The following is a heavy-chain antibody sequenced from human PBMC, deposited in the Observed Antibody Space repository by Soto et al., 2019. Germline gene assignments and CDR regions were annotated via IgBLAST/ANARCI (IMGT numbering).Heavy chain of an antibody. J-gene: IGHJ6*02. CDR1: GYTCSRYG. V-gene: IGHV1-18*01. D-gene: IGHD2-8*01. CDR3: AKNGQPPYYYYGMDV. CDR2: ISGYNGDT. Sequence: QGQLVQSGPEVKKPGASVKVSCKASGYTCSRYGISWVRQAPGQGLEWMGWISGYNGDTIYAQKVQGRVTMTIDTSSYTAYMELRSLTSDDTAIYYCAKNGQPPYYYYGMDVWGQGTTVTVSS.